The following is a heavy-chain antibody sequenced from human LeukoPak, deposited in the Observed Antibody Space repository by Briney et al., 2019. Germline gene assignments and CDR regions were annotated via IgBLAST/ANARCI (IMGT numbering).Heavy chain of an antibody. CDR3: AGRGYSYGLDAFDI. V-gene: IGHV3-23*01. CDR1: GFAFGTYW. Sequence: GGSLRLSCAASGFAFGTYWMSWVRQAPGKGLEWVSAIDGSGKSTYYADSVKGRFTISRDNSKNTLYLQLTSLRVEDTAVYYCAGRGYSYGLDAFDIWGQGTMVTVSS. CDR2: IDGSGKST. J-gene: IGHJ3*02. D-gene: IGHD5-18*01.